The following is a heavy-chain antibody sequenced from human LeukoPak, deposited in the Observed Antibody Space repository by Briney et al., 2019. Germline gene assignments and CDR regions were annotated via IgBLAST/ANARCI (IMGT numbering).Heavy chain of an antibody. D-gene: IGHD2-21*02. CDR3: ARQGRYCGGDCYYDAFDI. J-gene: IGHJ3*02. V-gene: IGHV5-51*01. CDR2: DSDT. Sequence: DSDTRYSPSFQGQVTISADKSISTAYLQWSSLKASDTAMYYCARQGRYCGGDCYYDAFDIWGQGTMVTVSS.